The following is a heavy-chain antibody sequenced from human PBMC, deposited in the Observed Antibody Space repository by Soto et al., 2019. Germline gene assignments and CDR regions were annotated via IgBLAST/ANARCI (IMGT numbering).Heavy chain of an antibody. CDR2: IYNNATI. J-gene: IGHJ4*02. D-gene: IGHD3-16*01. CDR3: ARGRFDYIWGSPAPYLDY. V-gene: IGHV4-59*01. Sequence: QVQLQESGPGLVNPSETLSITCTVSGDSISTYYWTWIRQPPGKGLEWIGYIYNNATIKYNPSLRGRVTMSGDTSKNQFSLRLTFVTAADTAVYYCARGRFDYIWGSPAPYLDYWGQGALVTVSS. CDR1: GDSISTYY.